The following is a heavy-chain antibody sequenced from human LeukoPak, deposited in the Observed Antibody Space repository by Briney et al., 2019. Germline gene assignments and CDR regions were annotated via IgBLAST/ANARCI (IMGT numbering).Heavy chain of an antibody. CDR2: TYYRSKWYN. Sequence: SRTLSLTCAISGDSVSSNSVAWNWLRQSPSRGLEWLGSTYYRSKWYNDYALSVKSRITINPDTSKNQFSLQLNSVTPEDTAVYYCARDRGSLRYYFDYWGQGTLVTVSS. CDR3: ARDRGSLRYYFDY. J-gene: IGHJ4*02. CDR1: GDSVSSNSVA. D-gene: IGHD1-26*01. V-gene: IGHV6-1*01.